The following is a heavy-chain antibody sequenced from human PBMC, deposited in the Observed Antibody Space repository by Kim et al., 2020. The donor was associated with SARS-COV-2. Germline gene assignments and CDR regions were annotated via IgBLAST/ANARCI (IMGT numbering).Heavy chain of an antibody. Sequence: LRSRVTISVDTSKNQFSLKLSSVTAADTAVYYCARQAAYCGGDRLNWFDPWGQGTLVTVSS. V-gene: IGHV4-59*08. J-gene: IGHJ5*02. D-gene: IGHD2-21*02. CDR3: ARQAAYCGGDRLNWFDP.